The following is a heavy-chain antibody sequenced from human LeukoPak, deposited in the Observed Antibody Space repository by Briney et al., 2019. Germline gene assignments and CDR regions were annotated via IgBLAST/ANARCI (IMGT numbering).Heavy chain of an antibody. CDR2: INHSGST. CDR3: AGYSSGWLFNY. CDR1: GGSFSGYY. Sequence: SETLSLTCAVYGGSFSGYYWSWIRQPPGKGLEWIGEINHSGSTNYNPSLKSRVTISVDTSKNQFSLKLSSVTVADTAVYYCAGYSSGWLFNYWGQGTLVTVSS. V-gene: IGHV4-34*01. D-gene: IGHD6-19*01. J-gene: IGHJ4*02.